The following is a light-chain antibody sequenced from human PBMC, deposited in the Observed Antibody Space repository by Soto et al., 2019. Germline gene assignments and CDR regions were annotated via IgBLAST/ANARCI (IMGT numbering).Light chain of an antibody. V-gene: IGLV2-11*01. CDR3: CSYAGNYLLL. J-gene: IGLJ3*02. CDR1: SRDVGLYNY. Sequence: QLVLTQPRSVSGSPGQSVTISCTGSSRDVGLYNYVSWYQQHPGKAPKLIIYDVTKRPSGVPDRFSGSKSGNTASLTISGLQAEDEADYSCCSYAGNYLLLFGGGTKLTVL. CDR2: DVT.